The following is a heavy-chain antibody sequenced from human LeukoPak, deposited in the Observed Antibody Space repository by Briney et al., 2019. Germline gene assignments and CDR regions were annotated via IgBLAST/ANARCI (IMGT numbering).Heavy chain of an antibody. CDR2: IIPIFGTA. D-gene: IGHD6-6*01. CDR3: AREWGLSSSSYFDY. CDR1: GYTFTNFG. J-gene: IGHJ4*02. Sequence: SVKVSCKASGYTFTNFGISWVRQAPGQGLEWMGGIIPIFGTANYAQKFQGRVTITADESTSTAYMELSSLRSEDTAVYYCAREWGLSSSSYFDYWGQGTLVTVSS. V-gene: IGHV1-69*13.